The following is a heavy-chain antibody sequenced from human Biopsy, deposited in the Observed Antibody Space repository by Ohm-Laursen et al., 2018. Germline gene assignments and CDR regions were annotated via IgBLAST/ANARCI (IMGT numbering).Heavy chain of an antibody. J-gene: IGHJ2*01. CDR3: ARDRGYYSDRTVPGYFDL. D-gene: IGHD3-22*01. CDR2: VYNGGIT. V-gene: IGHV4-59*01. CDR1: GGSIISYY. Sequence: TLSLTCSVSGGSIISYYWTWIRQPPGKGLEWIGHVYNGGITNYNPSLKSRVTISKDTSKNHFSLRLRSVTPADTAIYYCARDRGYYSDRTVPGYFDLWGRGTLVTVSS.